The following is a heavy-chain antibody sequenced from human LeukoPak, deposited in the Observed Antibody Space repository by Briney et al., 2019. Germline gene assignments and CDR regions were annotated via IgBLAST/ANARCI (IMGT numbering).Heavy chain of an antibody. CDR3: ARVYYGSGTRFDF. Sequence: PSETLSLTCTVSGGSISSSNWWSWVRQPPGKGLEWIGEIYHSGSTNYNPSLKSRVTISVDKSKHQFSLKLNSVTAADTAVYYCARVYYGSGTRFDFWGRGTLVTVSS. CDR2: IYHSGST. CDR1: GGSISSSNW. D-gene: IGHD3-10*01. V-gene: IGHV4-4*02. J-gene: IGHJ2*01.